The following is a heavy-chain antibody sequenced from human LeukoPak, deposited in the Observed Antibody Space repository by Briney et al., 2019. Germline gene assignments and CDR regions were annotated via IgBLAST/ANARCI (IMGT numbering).Heavy chain of an antibody. CDR2: ISSSSSYI. CDR3: ARGPHLALDTDDAFDI. J-gene: IGHJ3*02. Sequence: GGSLRLSCAVSGFTLSSYTMNWVRQAPGKGLEWVSFISSSSSYIYYADSVKGRFTISRDNAENSLYLQMNSLRVEDTAVYYCARGPHLALDTDDAFDIWGQGTMVTVSS. CDR1: GFTLSSYT. V-gene: IGHV3-21*01. D-gene: IGHD5-18*01.